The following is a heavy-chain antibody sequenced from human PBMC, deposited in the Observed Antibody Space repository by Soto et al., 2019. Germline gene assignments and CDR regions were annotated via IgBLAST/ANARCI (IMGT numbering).Heavy chain of an antibody. CDR3: AGGIVVPAATTYYYYGMDV. CDR1: GGSISSSNW. D-gene: IGHD2-2*01. Sequence: PSETLSLTCAVSGGSISSSNWWSWVRQPPGKGLEWIGEIYHSGSTNYNPSLKSRVTISVDKSKNQFSLKLSSVTAADTAVYYCAGGIVVPAATTYYYYGMDVWGQGTTVTVS. J-gene: IGHJ6*02. CDR2: IYHSGST. V-gene: IGHV4-4*02.